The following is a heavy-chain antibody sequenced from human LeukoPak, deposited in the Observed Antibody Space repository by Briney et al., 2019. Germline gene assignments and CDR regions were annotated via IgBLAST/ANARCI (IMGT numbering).Heavy chain of an antibody. CDR3: ARGGDDSSGYIDY. J-gene: IGHJ4*02. CDR1: GGSFSGYY. V-gene: IGHV4-34*01. D-gene: IGHD3-22*01. CDR2: INHSGNT. Sequence: SETLSLTCAVYGGSFSGYYWSWIRQPPGKGLEWIGEINHSGNTNYNPSLKSRVTISVDTSKNQFSLKLSSVTAADTAVYYCARGGDDSSGYIDYWGQGTLVTVSS.